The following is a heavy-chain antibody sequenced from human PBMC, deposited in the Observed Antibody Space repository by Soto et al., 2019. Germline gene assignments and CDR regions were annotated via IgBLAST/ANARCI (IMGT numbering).Heavy chain of an antibody. V-gene: IGHV1-2*04. CDR2: INPNSGGI. Sequence: QVQLVQSGAEVKKPGASVKVSCKASGYTFTGYYMHWVRQAPGQGLEWMGWINPNSGGINYAQKFQGWVTMTRDTSISTAYMELSRLRSDDTAVYYCARGAMTTVTTFGYWGQGTLVTVSS. J-gene: IGHJ4*02. D-gene: IGHD4-17*01. CDR1: GYTFTGYY. CDR3: ARGAMTTVTTFGY.